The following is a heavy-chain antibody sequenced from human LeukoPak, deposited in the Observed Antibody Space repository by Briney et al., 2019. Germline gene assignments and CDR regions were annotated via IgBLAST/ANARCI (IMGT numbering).Heavy chain of an antibody. CDR2: IYYSGST. J-gene: IGHJ4*02. CDR1: GGSISSSNYY. CDR3: ARDRVVAVAGGDYFDY. Sequence: SETLSLTCTVSGGSISSSNYYWGWIRQPPGKGLEWIGSIYYSGSTYYNPSLKSRVTISLDTSKNQFSLKLSSVTAADTAVFYCARDRVVAVAGGDYFDYWGQGTLVTVSS. V-gene: IGHV4-39*02. D-gene: IGHD6-19*01.